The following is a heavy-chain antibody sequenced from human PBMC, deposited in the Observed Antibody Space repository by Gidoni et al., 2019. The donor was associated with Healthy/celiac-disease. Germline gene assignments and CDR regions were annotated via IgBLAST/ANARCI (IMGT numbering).Heavy chain of an antibody. CDR1: GFPFSSYG. D-gene: IGHD2-15*01. V-gene: IGHV3-33*01. Sequence: QVQLVESGGGVVQPGRSLRLSCAASGFPFSSYGMHWVRQDPGKGLEWVAVKLYDGSNKYYADSVKGRFTISRDNSKNTLYLQMNSLRAEDTAVYYCARDGGDIVVVVAARDYYYYGMDVWGQGTTVTVSS. CDR3: ARDGGDIVVVVAARDYYYYGMDV. J-gene: IGHJ6*02. CDR2: KLYDGSNK.